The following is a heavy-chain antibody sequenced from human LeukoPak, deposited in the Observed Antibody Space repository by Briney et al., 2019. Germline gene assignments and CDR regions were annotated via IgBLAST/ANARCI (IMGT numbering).Heavy chain of an antibody. J-gene: IGHJ5*02. CDR3: ARDTIRAADRPRPQNWFDP. D-gene: IGHD6-13*01. V-gene: IGHV4-34*01. CDR1: GGSFSGYY. Sequence: PSETLSLTCTVYGGSFSGYYWSWIRQPPGEGLEWIREINHSGSTNYNPSLKSRVTISVDTSKNQFSLKLSSVTAADTAVYYCARDTIRAADRPRPQNWFDPWGQGTLVTVSS. CDR2: INHSGST.